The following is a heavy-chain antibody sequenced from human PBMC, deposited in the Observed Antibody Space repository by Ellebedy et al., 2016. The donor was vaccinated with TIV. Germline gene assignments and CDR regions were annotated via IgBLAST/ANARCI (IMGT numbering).Heavy chain of an antibody. CDR2: ISGNGGST. CDR1: GFTYRRSA. Sequence: GGSLRLXXAASGFTYRRSAVSWVRQAPGKGLEWVSTISGNGGSTFYADSVQGRFTISRDKSKKIVYLQMDSLSVEDTAVYYCAFNGGYVSKDIYYYYMDVWGNGTTVTVSS. CDR3: AFNGGYVSKDIYYYYMDV. D-gene: IGHD5-12*01. J-gene: IGHJ6*03. V-gene: IGHV3-23*01.